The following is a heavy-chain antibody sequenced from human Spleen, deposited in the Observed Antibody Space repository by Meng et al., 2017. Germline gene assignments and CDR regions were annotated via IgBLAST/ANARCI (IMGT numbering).Heavy chain of an antibody. CDR2: INAGNGNT. J-gene: IGHJ4*01. CDR1: GYTFTTYT. CDR3: ARGRCSGGSCYLDY. V-gene: IGHV1-3*01. Sequence: ASVKVSCKASGYTFTTYTIHWVRQAPGQRLEWLGWINAGNGNTEYAQNFQGRVPITTDTSASTAYMELSSLRSEDTAEYYCARGRCSGGSCYLDYWGQGTLVTVSS. D-gene: IGHD2-15*01.